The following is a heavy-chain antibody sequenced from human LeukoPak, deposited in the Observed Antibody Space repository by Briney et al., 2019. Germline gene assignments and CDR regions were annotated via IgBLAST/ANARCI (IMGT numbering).Heavy chain of an antibody. CDR2: IYPGDSDT. J-gene: IGHJ4*02. D-gene: IGHD3-10*01. Sequence: GEALVISCKGSGYSFLSYWIGWGRQLPGKGLVWRGIIYPGDSDTRYSPSFQGQVTISADRSLSTAYLQWSRLKASDTAMYYCARHYGSGDFDYWGQGTLVTVSS. CDR1: GYSFLSYW. CDR3: ARHYGSGDFDY. V-gene: IGHV5-51*01.